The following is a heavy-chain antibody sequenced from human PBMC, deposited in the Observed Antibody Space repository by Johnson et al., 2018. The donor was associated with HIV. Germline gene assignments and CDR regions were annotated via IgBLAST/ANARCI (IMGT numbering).Heavy chain of an antibody. J-gene: IGHJ3*02. D-gene: IGHD2-21*01. CDR1: GFTFSDYY. Sequence: QVQLVESGGGLVKPGGSLRLSCTASGFTFSDYYMNWIRQAPGKGLEWVSYISSSGGSTYYTDSVKGRFTISRDNSKNTLYLQVNSLRAEDTAIYYCAKSRAGGDYDAFDIWGQGTMVTVSS. CDR2: ISSSGGST. V-gene: IGHV3-11*01. CDR3: AKSRAGGDYDAFDI.